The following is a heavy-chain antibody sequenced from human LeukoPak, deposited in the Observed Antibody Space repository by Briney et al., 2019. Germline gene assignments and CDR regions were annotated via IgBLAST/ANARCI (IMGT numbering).Heavy chain of an antibody. CDR1: GGSISSGSYY. D-gene: IGHD5-18*01. J-gene: IGHJ6*03. CDR2: IYTSGST. Sequence: SQTLSPTCTVSGGSISSGSYYWSWIRQPAGKGLEWIGRIYTSGSTNYNPSLKSRVTISVDTSKNQFSLKLSSVTAADTAVYYCARGKNTAMVTSYYYYMDVWGKGTTVTVSS. CDR3: ARGKNTAMVTSYYYYMDV. V-gene: IGHV4-61*02.